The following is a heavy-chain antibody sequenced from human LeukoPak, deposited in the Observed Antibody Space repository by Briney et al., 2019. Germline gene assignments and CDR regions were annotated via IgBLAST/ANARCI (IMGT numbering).Heavy chain of an antibody. Sequence: SQTLSLTCAISGDSVSSNSAAWNWIRQSPSRGLEWLGRTYYRSKWYNDYAVSVKSRITINPDTSKNQFSLQLNSVTPEDTAVYYCARDPVMLRSWYGADAFDIWGQGTMVTVSS. CDR2: TYYRSKWYN. CDR3: ARDPVMLRSWYGADAFDI. V-gene: IGHV6-1*01. CDR1: GDSVSSNSAA. J-gene: IGHJ3*02. D-gene: IGHD6-13*01.